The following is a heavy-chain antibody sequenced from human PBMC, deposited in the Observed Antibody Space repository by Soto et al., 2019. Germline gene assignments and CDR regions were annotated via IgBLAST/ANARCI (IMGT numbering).Heavy chain of an antibody. J-gene: IGHJ6*02. D-gene: IGHD3-10*01. V-gene: IGHV1-18*01. CDR1: GYTFTSYG. Sequence: QVQLVQSGAEVKKPGASVKVSCKASGYTFTSYGISWVRQAPGQGLEWMGWISAYNGNTNYAQKLQGRVTMTTDTATGTACMELRSLRSADTAVYYCASSYYGSGTPYYHGMDVWGQGTTVTVSS. CDR2: ISAYNGNT. CDR3: ASSYYGSGTPYYHGMDV.